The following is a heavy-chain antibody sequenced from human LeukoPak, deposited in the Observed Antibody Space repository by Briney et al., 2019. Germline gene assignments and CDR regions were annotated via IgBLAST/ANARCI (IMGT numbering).Heavy chain of an antibody. Sequence: ASVKVSCKASGYSFTNYGIIWVRQAPGQGLEWMGWISPYNGNAKYSERVQGRVTLTADTSTNTAYMEIRGLRFDDTAMYYCARSHSGSLRAPFDLWGQGTLVTVSS. CDR3: ARSHSGSLRAPFDL. D-gene: IGHD3-22*01. V-gene: IGHV1-18*01. CDR2: ISPYNGNA. CDR1: GYSFTNYG. J-gene: IGHJ4*02.